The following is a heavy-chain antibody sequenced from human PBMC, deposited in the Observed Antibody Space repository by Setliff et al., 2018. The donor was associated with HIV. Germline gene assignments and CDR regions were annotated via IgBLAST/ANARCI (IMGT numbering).Heavy chain of an antibody. Sequence: GGSLRLSCVASGFTFNHYWMSWVRHVPGKGLQWVADTKEDGSEKYYVDSVKGRFTISRDNAKRSLYLQMNSLRAEDTAIYYCARDHRHDILTDDSWGQGTLVTVPQ. CDR1: GFTFNHYW. J-gene: IGHJ5*01. CDR2: TKEDGSEK. CDR3: ARDHRHDILTDDS. D-gene: IGHD3-9*01. V-gene: IGHV3-7*01.